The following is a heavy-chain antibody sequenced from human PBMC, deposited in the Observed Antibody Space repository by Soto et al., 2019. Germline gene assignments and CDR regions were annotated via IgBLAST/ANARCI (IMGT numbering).Heavy chain of an antibody. CDR3: AGPTSHQWYYMDF. V-gene: IGHV6-1*01. Sequence: SQTLSLTCAISGDSVSSNSAAWNWIRLSPSRGLEWLARTYYRSRWYNDYAVSVRSRITVNPDTSKNQLSLQLTSVTPDDTAVYYCAGPTSHQWYYMDFWGKGTTVTVS. J-gene: IGHJ6*03. CDR2: TYYRSRWYN. D-gene: IGHD1-26*01. CDR1: GDSVSSNSAA.